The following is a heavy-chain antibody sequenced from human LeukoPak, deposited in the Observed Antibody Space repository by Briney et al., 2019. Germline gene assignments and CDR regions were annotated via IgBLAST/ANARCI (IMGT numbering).Heavy chain of an antibody. CDR3: ARLDHGYCSSTSCYLTDY. V-gene: IGHV1-18*01. D-gene: IGHD2-2*01. Sequence: ASVKVSCKASGYTFTSSGISWVRQAPGQGLEWMGWISAYNGNTNYAQKLQGRVTMTTDTSTSTAYMELRSLRSDDTAVYYCARLDHGYCSSTSCYLTDYWGQGTLVTVSS. J-gene: IGHJ4*02. CDR2: ISAYNGNT. CDR1: GYTFTSSG.